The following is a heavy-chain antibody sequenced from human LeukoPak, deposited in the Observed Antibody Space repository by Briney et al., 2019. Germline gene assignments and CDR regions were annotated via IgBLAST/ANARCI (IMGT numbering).Heavy chain of an antibody. CDR2: IIPIFGTA. J-gene: IGHJ4*02. CDR3: ARGGGYDILTGYYYDY. D-gene: IGHD3-9*01. Sequence: SVKVSCKASGGTFNNYAINWVRQAPGQGLEWMGGIIPIFGTANYAQKFQGRVTITADESTSTAYMELSSLRSEDTAVYYCARGGGYDILTGYYYDYWGQGTLVTVSS. V-gene: IGHV1-69*13. CDR1: GGTFNNYA.